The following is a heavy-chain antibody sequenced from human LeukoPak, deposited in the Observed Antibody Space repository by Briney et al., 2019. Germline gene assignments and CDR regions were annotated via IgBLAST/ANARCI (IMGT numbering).Heavy chain of an antibody. CDR1: GGSISSGSYY. J-gene: IGHJ4*02. CDR2: IYSSGST. Sequence: KPSQTLSLTCTVSGGSISSGSYYWSWIRQPAGKGLEWIGRIYSSGSTNYNPSLRSRVTISIDPSNNQFSLMLTSVTAADTAVYYCARDLYSYNLDAEFWGQGTLVTVSS. V-gene: IGHV4-61*02. CDR3: ARDLYSYNLDAEF. D-gene: IGHD5-18*01.